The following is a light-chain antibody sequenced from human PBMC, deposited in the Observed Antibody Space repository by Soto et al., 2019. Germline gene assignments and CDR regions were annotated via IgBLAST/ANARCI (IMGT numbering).Light chain of an antibody. J-gene: IGKJ1*01. Sequence: IVLTQSPGTLSLSPGERATLSCRASQSVSSSYLACYQQKPGQAPRLLTYGASSRATGIPDRFSGSGSGTDFTLTISRLQSEDFAVYYCLQYNNWWTFGQGTKV. V-gene: IGKV3-20*01. CDR1: QSVSSSY. CDR2: GAS. CDR3: LQYNNWWT.